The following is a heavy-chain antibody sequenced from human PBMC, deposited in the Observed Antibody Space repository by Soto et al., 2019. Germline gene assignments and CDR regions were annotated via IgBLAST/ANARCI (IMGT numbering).Heavy chain of an antibody. CDR1: GDSLSSNTAA. CDR2: TYYRSKWYY. CDR3: ARGSYTSTWY. J-gene: IGHJ4*02. Sequence: SQTLSLTCPISGDSLSSNTAAWSWIRQSPSRGLEWLGRTYYRSKWYYDYAASVTSRMTINPDTSKNQFSLQLNSVTPEDTAVYYCARGSYTSTWYWGQGTLVTVSS. V-gene: IGHV6-1*01. D-gene: IGHD6-13*01.